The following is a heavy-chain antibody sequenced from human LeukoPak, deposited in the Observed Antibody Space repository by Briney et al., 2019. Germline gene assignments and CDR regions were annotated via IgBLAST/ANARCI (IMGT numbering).Heavy chain of an antibody. CDR3: ARDNGGKTYYYYGMDV. CDR2: IYYSGST. J-gene: IGHJ6*02. D-gene: IGHD4-23*01. V-gene: IGHV4-59*01. Sequence: SETLSLTCTVSGGSISSYYWSWIRQPPGKGLEWIGYIYYSGSTNYNPSLKSRVTISVDTSKNQFSLKLSSVTAADTAVYYCARDNGGKTYYYYGMDVWGQGTTVTVSS. CDR1: GGSISSYY.